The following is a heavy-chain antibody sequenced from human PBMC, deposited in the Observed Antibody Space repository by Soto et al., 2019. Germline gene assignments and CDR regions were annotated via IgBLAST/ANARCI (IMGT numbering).Heavy chain of an antibody. V-gene: IGHV3-33*01. CDR2: IWYDGSNK. CDR3: AREPRYFDWLLSYPDY. J-gene: IGHJ4*02. D-gene: IGHD3-9*01. CDR1: GFTFSSYG. Sequence: QVQLVESGGGVVQPGRSLRLSCAASGFTFSSYGMHWVRQAPGKGLEWVAVIWYDGSNKYYADSVKGRFTISRDNSKNTLYLQMNSLRAEDTAVYYCAREPRYFDWLLSYPDYWGQGTLVTVSS.